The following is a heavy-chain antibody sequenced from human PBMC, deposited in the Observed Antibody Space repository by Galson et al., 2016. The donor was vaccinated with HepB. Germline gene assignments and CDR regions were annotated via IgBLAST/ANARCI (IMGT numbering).Heavy chain of an antibody. CDR3: TRDGWTSNWFGY. J-gene: IGHJ5*01. Sequence: SLRLSCAGSGFTVSTDCMSWVRQAPGKGLEWVSIIYSGGSTYYADSVKGRFSISRDNSKNTLYLQMDSLRVEDTAVYYCTRDGWTSNWFGYWGQGTLVTVSS. V-gene: IGHV3-66*02. CDR1: GFTVSTDC. D-gene: IGHD6-19*01. CDR2: IYSGGST.